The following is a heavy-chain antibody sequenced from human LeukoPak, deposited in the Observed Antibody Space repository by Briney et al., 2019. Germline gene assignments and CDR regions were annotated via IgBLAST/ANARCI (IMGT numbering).Heavy chain of an antibody. CDR1: GGSISSYY. D-gene: IGHD3-16*02. Sequence: SETLSLTCTVSGGSISSYYWSWIRQPPGKGLEWIGYIYYSGSTNYNPSPKSRVTISVDTSKNQFSLKLSSVTAADTAVYYCARGAHYDYVWGSYRYFDYWGQGTLVTVSS. V-gene: IGHV4-59*01. CDR2: IYYSGST. CDR3: ARGAHYDYVWGSYRYFDY. J-gene: IGHJ4*02.